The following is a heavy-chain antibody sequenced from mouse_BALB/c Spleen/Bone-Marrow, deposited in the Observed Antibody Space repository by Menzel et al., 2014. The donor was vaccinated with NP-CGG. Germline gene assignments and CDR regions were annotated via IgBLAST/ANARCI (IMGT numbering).Heavy chain of an antibody. CDR2: IHPDSDNT. V-gene: IGHV1S130*01. CDR1: GYTFTSSW. CDR3: ARHHRYAYYFDY. D-gene: IGHD2-14*01. Sequence: QVQLKESGSVLVRPGASVKLSCKASGYTFTSSWMHWTKQRPGQGLEWIGEIHPDSDNTNYDEKFKGKATLTVDPSSSTTYVDLSSLTSEDSAVYYCARHHRYAYYFDYWGQGTTLTVSS. J-gene: IGHJ2*01.